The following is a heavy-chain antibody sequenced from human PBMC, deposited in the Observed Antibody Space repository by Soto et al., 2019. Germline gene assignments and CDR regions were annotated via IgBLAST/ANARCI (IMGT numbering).Heavy chain of an antibody. Sequence: LSLTCTVSGGSVSSSSYYWGWIRQPPGKGLEWIGSIYYSGSTNYNPSLKSRVTISVDTSKNQFSLKLSSVTAADTAVYYCARGWYYYDSGRFDYWGQGTLVTVSS. D-gene: IGHD3-22*01. J-gene: IGHJ4*02. CDR1: GGSVSSSSYY. V-gene: IGHV4-39*07. CDR3: ARGWYYYDSGRFDY. CDR2: IYYSGST.